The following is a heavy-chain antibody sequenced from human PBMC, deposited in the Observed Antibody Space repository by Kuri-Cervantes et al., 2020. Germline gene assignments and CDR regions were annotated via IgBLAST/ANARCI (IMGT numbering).Heavy chain of an antibody. D-gene: IGHD2-15*01. Sequence: GGSLRLSCQGSGYTFSTYWIGWVRQMPGKGLEWMGIIYPGDSDIRYSPSFQGQVTISADKSISTAYLQWSSLKASDTAMYYCATLGYCSGGSCGDFDYWGQGTLVTVSS. J-gene: IGHJ4*02. CDR1: GYTFSTYW. CDR2: IYPGDSDI. CDR3: ATLGYCSGGSCGDFDY. V-gene: IGHV5-51*01.